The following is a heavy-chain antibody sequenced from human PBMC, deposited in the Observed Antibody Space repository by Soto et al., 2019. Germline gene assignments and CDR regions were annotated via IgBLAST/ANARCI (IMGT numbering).Heavy chain of an antibody. CDR3: ARQPSVANCWFDP. D-gene: IGHD1-1*01. Sequence: SETLSLTCTVSGGSISSGGTGSYWTWIRQLPGKGLEWIGYIYYTGNTYYNPSLKSRPTISIDTSENQFSLKLNSVTAADTAVYFCARQPSVANCWFDPWGQGTLVTVSS. J-gene: IGHJ5*02. CDR2: IYYTGNT. CDR1: GGSISSGGTGSY. V-gene: IGHV4-31*03.